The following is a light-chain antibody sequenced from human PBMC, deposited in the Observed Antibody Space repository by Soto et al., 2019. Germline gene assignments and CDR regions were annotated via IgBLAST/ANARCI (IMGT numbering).Light chain of an antibody. CDR1: QDISSY. CDR2: AAS. CDR3: LQHKSYPLT. V-gene: IGKV1-17*03. Sequence: DIPMTQSPFAMSASVGDRVTITCRASQDISSYLAWFQQKPGKVPKRLIYAASSLPSGVPARFSGSGSGTEFTLTISSLQPEDFATYYCLQHKSYPLTFGGGTKVEIK. J-gene: IGKJ4*01.